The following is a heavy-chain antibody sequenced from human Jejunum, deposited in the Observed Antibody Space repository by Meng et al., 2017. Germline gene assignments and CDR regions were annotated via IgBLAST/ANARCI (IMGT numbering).Heavy chain of an antibody. V-gene: IGHV4-39*01. CDR1: GGSISSTTTY. Sequence: QVQMQESGPGLVKPSETLSLTCTASGGSISSTTTYWGWIRQPPGKTLEWIGSIYYSGSTHYNPSLKRRVFVPIDTSKDQFSLKLTSAAAADTAIYYCARNRTQGFFDIWSQGTLVTVSS. CDR2: IYYSGST. D-gene: IGHD1/OR15-1a*01. CDR3: ARNRTQGFFDI. J-gene: IGHJ4*02.